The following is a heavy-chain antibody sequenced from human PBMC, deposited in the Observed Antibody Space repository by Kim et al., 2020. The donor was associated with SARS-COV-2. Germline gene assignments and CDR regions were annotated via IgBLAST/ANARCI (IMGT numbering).Heavy chain of an antibody. Sequence: NYNPSLKSRVSISVDKSKNQFSLKLSSVTAADTAVYYCARDLIAAAGTDYWGQGTLVTVSS. D-gene: IGHD6-13*01. J-gene: IGHJ4*02. CDR3: ARDLIAAAGTDY. V-gene: IGHV4-4*02.